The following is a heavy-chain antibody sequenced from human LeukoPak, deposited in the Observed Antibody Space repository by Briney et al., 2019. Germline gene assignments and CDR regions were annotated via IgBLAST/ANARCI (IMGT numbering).Heavy chain of an antibody. J-gene: IGHJ3*02. CDR2: INSDGRTT. V-gene: IGHV3-74*01. CDR1: GFTFSGYW. D-gene: IGHD4-23*01. CDR3: ARDDYGGKLDI. Sequence: PGGSLRLSCAASGFTFSGYWMHWVRQAPGKGLVWVSRINSDGRTTDYADSVKGRFTISRDNSKNTLYLQMNSLRAEDTAVYYCARDDYGGKLDIWGQGTVVTVSS.